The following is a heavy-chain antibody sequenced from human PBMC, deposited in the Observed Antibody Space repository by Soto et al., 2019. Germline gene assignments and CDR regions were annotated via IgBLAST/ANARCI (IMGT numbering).Heavy chain of an antibody. J-gene: IGHJ6*02. V-gene: IGHV3-30*18. CDR1: RFTFSNYG. CDR3: AKVQFPFSTTVVTENYYYYGMEV. D-gene: IGHD3-22*01. CDR2: ISYDGSNK. Sequence: GGSLRLSCAASRFTFSNYGMHWVRQAPGKGLEGVAVISYDGSNKYYADSVKGRFTISRDNSKNTLYLQMNSLRAEDTAVYYCAKVQFPFSTTVVTENYYYYGMEVWGQGTLVTVSS.